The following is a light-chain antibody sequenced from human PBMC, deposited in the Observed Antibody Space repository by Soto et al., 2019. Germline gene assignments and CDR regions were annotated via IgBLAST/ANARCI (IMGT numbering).Light chain of an antibody. Sequence: IVLTHSPGSRSVSPGERATLACMASQSVSSTYLAWYQQKPGQAPRLLIYGASSRATGIPDRFSGSGSGTDFILTSSRLEPEDCAMYYCQQYGSPWTFGQGSKVDIK. V-gene: IGKV3-20*01. CDR1: QSVSSTY. CDR2: GAS. J-gene: IGKJ1*01. CDR3: QQYGSPWT.